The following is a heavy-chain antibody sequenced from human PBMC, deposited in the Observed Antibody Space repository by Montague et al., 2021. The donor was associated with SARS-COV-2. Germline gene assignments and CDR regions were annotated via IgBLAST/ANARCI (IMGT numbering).Heavy chain of an antibody. Sequence: SLRLSCAASGFIVSSNYMSWVRQAPGKGLEWVSVIYSGGSTYYADSVKGRFTISRDNSKNTLYLQMNSLRAEDTAVYYCARLNGGSYRFDYWGQGTLVTVSS. CDR2: IYSGGST. J-gene: IGHJ4*02. V-gene: IGHV3-66*02. D-gene: IGHD1-26*01. CDR1: GFIVSSNY. CDR3: ARLNGGSYRFDY.